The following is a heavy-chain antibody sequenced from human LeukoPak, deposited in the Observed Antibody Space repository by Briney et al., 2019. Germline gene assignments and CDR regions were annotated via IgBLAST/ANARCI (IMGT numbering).Heavy chain of an antibody. CDR1: GYSVTSYW. J-gene: IGHJ4*02. D-gene: IGHD6-19*01. CDR3: ARISQWLVPSYFDY. CDR2: IYPGDSNT. V-gene: IGHV5-51*01. Sequence: GESLKISCKGSGYSVTSYWIGWVRQMPGKGLELVGIIYPGDSNTRYSPSFQGQVTISADNSISTAYLQCSSLKASDTAMYYCARISQWLVPSYFDYWGQGPLVTVSS.